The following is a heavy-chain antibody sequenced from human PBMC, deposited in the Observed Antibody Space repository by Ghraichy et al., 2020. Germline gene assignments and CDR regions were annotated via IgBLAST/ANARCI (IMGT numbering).Heavy chain of an antibody. J-gene: IGHJ5*02. D-gene: IGHD4-17*01. CDR3: ARTYGDYSPSGS. CDR2: VYTGGTS. CDR1: GGSVNSGTIY. Sequence: SETLSLTCTVSGGSVNSGTIYWNWIRQSPGKGLEWIGSVYTGGTSHYNPSLRSRATMSQDASKNQFSLKLTSVTASDTSIYYCARTYGDYSPSGSWGPGTLVTVSS. V-gene: IGHV4-39*01.